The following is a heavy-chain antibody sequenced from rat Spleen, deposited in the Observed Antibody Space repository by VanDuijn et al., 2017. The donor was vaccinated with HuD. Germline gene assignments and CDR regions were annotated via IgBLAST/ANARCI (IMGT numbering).Heavy chain of an antibody. D-gene: IGHD1-11*01. CDR3: TRGTTEGIVGAY. CDR2: ISYDGSST. CDR1: GFSFSNYY. Sequence: EVQLVESGGGLVQPGRSMKLSCAALGFSFSNYYMAWVRQAPKKGLEWVAFISYDGSSTYYRDSVKGRFTISRDNAKSTLYLQMDSLRSEDTATYYCTRGTTEGIVGAYWGQGTLVTVSS. V-gene: IGHV5-20*01. J-gene: IGHJ3*01.